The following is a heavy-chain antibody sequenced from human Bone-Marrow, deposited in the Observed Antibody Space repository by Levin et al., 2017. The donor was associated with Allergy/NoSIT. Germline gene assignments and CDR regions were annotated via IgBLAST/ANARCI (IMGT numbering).Heavy chain of an antibody. V-gene: IGHV3-48*02. CDR2: ITSSGDGT. D-gene: IGHD3-22*01. Sequence: GGSLRPSCAASGFTFRHYTMNWVRQAPGKGLEWVSCITSSGDGTYYADSVKGRFTISRDNAKNSLYLQLNRLRDEDTAMYYCARDPARGYYDSSGYSGDHWGQGTLVTVSS. CDR3: ARDPARGYYDSSGYSGDH. CDR1: GFTFRHYT. J-gene: IGHJ4*02.